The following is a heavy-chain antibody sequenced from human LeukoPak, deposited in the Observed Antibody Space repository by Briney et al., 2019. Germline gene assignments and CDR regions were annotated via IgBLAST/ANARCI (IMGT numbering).Heavy chain of an antibody. CDR2: INDGGGRT. CDR1: GFTFSNYA. Sequence: GGSLRLSCAASGFTFSNYAMSWVRQAPGKGLEWVSAINDGGGRTYYADSVKGRFTISRDNSKNMLYLQMNSLRAEDTAVYYCAKEDVKHSSGYYYPFDYWGQGTLVTVSS. D-gene: IGHD3-22*01. V-gene: IGHV3-23*01. J-gene: IGHJ4*02. CDR3: AKEDVKHSSGYYYPFDY.